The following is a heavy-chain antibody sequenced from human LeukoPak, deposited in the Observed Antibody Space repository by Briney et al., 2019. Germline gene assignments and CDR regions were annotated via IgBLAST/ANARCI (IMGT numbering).Heavy chain of an antibody. Sequence: SETLSLTCFISGGSFSSTSYYWAWIRQPPGKGLDYIASISYTVDTYNNPARRSRATISVATSNNQLSLRLTSVTAADTARYNCARLTVFAMATNFDYWGQGILVTVSS. V-gene: IGHV4-39*01. D-gene: IGHD5-24*01. CDR1: GGSFSSTSYY. J-gene: IGHJ4*02. CDR2: ISYTVDT. CDR3: ARLTVFAMATNFDY.